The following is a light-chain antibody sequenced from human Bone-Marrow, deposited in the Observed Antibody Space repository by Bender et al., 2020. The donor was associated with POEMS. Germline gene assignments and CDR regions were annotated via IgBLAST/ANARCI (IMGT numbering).Light chain of an antibody. Sequence: QSALTQPRSVSGSPGQSVTISCTGTSSDVGNYNYVSWYQHLPGTAPKLLIYGYNNRPSGVPDRFSGSKSGTSASLAITGLQAEDEGDYYCQSYDNSLGGWVFGGGTKLTVL. J-gene: IGLJ3*02. CDR3: QSYDNSLGGWV. CDR2: GYN. V-gene: IGLV2-11*01. CDR1: SSDVGNYNY.